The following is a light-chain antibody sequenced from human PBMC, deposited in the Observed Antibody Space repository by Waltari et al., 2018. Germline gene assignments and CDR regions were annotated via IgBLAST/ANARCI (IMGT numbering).Light chain of an antibody. Sequence: DIQMTQSPSSLSASVGDRVSITCRTSQSISIYLNWYQQKPGKAPKLLIYAASSLQSGVPSRFSGGGSGTDFTLTISSLQPEDFATYYCQQSYSTLRTFGQGTKVKIK. CDR2: AAS. CDR1: QSISIY. J-gene: IGKJ1*01. CDR3: QQSYSTLRT. V-gene: IGKV1-39*01.